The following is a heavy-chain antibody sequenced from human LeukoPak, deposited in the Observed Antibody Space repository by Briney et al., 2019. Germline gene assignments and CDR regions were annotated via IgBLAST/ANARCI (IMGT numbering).Heavy chain of an antibody. CDR3: VRAPCDMLRYCYFDL. D-gene: IGHD3-9*01. Sequence: PSETLSLTCTVSGYSISSGYYWGWIRQPPGKGLEWIGSIHHSGSTYYNASLKSRVTISIDTSKNQFSLKLSSVTAADTAVYYCVRAPCDMLRYCYFDLWGRGTLVTVSS. CDR2: IHHSGST. J-gene: IGHJ2*01. CDR1: GYSISSGYY. V-gene: IGHV4-38-2*02.